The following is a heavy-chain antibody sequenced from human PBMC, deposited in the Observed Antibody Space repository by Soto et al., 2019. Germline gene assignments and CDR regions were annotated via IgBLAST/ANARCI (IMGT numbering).Heavy chain of an antibody. D-gene: IGHD2-21*02. V-gene: IGHV4-59*08. CDR2: IYYSGST. CDR1: GGSISTYY. Sequence: SETLSLTCTVSGGSISTYYWTWIRQPAGKGLEWIGYIYYSGSTKYNPSLKSRVTISVDTSKNQFSLKLSSVTAADTAVYYCARGGGGDYLSWFDPWGQGTLVTVSS. J-gene: IGHJ5*02. CDR3: ARGGGGDYLSWFDP.